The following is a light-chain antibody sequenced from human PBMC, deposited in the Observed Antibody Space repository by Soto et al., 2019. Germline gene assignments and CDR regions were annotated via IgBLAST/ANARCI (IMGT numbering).Light chain of an antibody. Sequence: QSVLTQPASVSGSPGQSITISCTGTSSDVGGYNHVSWYQHHPGKVPQLMIYDVSNRPSGVSNRFSGSKSGNTASLTISGLQAEDEADYYCYSYTSSNTYVFGTGTKVTVL. CDR3: YSYTSSNTYV. CDR1: SSDVGGYNH. CDR2: DVS. J-gene: IGLJ1*01. V-gene: IGLV2-14*03.